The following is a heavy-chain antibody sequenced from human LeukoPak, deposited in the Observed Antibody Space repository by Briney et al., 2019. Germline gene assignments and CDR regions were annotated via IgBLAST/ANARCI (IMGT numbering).Heavy chain of an antibody. CDR3: ARVEEAYYRYSYGLGTFDY. CDR1: GFTFSSYS. D-gene: IGHD5-18*01. Sequence: GGSLRLSCAASGFTFSSYSMNWVRQAPGKGLEWVSSISSSGSYIYYADSVKGRFTISRDNAKNSLYLQMNSLRAEDTAVYYCARVEEAYYRYSYGLGTFDYWDQGTLVTLSS. V-gene: IGHV3-21*01. J-gene: IGHJ4*02. CDR2: ISSSGSYI.